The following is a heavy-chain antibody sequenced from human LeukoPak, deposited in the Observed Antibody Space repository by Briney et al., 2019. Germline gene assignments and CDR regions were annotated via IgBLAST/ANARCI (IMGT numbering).Heavy chain of an antibody. CDR2: IIPIFGTV. D-gene: IGHD4-23*01. CDR3: ASSRPYGGNFDY. V-gene: IGHV1-69*05. CDR1: GGTFSSYA. J-gene: IGHJ4*02. Sequence: SVKVSCKASGGTFSSYAISWVRQAPGQGLEWMGGIIPIFGTVNYAQKFQGRVTITTDESTSTAYMELSSLRSEDTAVYYCASSRPYGGNFDYWGQGTLVTVTS.